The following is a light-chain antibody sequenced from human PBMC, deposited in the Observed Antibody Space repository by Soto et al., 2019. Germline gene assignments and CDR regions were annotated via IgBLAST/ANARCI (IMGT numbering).Light chain of an antibody. J-gene: IGLJ2*01. CDR1: SSDVGGYNY. CDR2: DVS. V-gene: IGLV2-14*01. Sequence: QSALTQPASVSWSPGQSITISCTGTSSDVGGYNYVSWYQQHPGKAPKLMIYDVSNRPSGVSNRFSGSKSGNTASLTISGLQAEDEADYYCSSYTSSSTPYVVFGGGTKLTVL. CDR3: SSYTSSSTPYVV.